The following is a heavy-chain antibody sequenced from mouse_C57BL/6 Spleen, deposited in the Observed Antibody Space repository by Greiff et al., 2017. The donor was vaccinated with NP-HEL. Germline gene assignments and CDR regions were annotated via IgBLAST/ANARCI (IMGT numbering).Heavy chain of an antibody. CDR2: IDPSDSYT. J-gene: IGHJ1*03. Sequence: QVQLQQSGAELVKPGASVKLSCKASGYTFTSYWMQWVKQRPGQGLEWIGEIDPSDSYTNYNQKFKGKATLTVDTSSSTAYMQLSSLTSEDSAVYYCARRATVVAPNWYCDVWGTGTTVTVSS. CDR3: ARRATVVAPNWYCDV. V-gene: IGHV1-50*01. D-gene: IGHD1-1*01. CDR1: GYTFTSYW.